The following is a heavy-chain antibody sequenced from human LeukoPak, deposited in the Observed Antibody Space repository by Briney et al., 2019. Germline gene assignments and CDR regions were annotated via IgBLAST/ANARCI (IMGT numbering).Heavy chain of an antibody. J-gene: IGHJ4*02. CDR1: RFTFSSYS. D-gene: IGHD4-17*01. CDR2: ISSSTSYI. V-gene: IGHV3-21*01. Sequence: GGSLRLSCAASRFTFSSYSMNWIRQAPGKGLEWVSSISSSTSYIYYADSVKGRFTISKDNAKNSLYPQMNSLRAEDTAVYYCARAGGSTVSHSDYWGQGTLVTVSS. CDR3: ARAGGSTVSHSDY.